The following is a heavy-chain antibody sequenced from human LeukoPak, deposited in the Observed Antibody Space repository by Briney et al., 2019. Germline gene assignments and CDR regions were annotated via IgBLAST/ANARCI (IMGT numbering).Heavy chain of an antibody. CDR3: ATRPDGNDVPYFDY. J-gene: IGHJ4*02. CDR1: GLTVGFKC. CDR2: IYSGGSS. V-gene: IGHV3-66*01. D-gene: IGHD5-12*01. Sequence: PGGSLRLSCAASGLTVGFKCMSWVRQAPGKGLEWVSIIYSGGSSYYADSVKGRFTVSRDTSKNTLYLQMNSLRAEDTAVYYCATRPDGNDVPYFDYWGQGTLVTVPS.